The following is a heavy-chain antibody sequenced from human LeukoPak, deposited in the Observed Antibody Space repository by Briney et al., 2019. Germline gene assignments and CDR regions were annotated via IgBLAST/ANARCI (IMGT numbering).Heavy chain of an antibody. CDR1: GYTFTGYY. CDR3: ARDQTWGYYMDV. J-gene: IGHJ6*03. D-gene: IGHD1-26*01. CDR2: INPNSGGT. Sequence: GASVKASCKASGYTFTGYYMHWVRQAPGQGLEWMGWINPNSGGTNYAQKFQGRVTMTRDTSISTVYMELSRLRSDDTAVYYCARDQTWGYYMDVWGKGTTVTVSS. V-gene: IGHV1-2*02.